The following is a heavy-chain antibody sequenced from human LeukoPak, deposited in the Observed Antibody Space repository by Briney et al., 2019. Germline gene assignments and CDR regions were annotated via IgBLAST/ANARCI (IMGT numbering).Heavy chain of an antibody. CDR2: IYYSGST. CDR3: ARAEGVAAEFDY. CDR1: GGSISSGDYY. Sequence: SQILSLTCTVSGGSISSGDYYWSWIRQPPGRSLKWIGYIYYSGSTYYNPSLKSRVTISVDTSKNQFSLKLSSVTAADTAVYYCARAEGVAAEFDYWGQGTLVTVSS. V-gene: IGHV4-30-4*01. D-gene: IGHD2-15*01. J-gene: IGHJ4*02.